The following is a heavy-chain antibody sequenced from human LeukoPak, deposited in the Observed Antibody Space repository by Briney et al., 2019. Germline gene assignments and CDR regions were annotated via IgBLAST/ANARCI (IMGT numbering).Heavy chain of an antibody. D-gene: IGHD3-22*01. CDR3: AGDYDSSGYYSN. Sequence: ASVKVSCKASGGTFSSYAISWVRQAPGQGLEWMGGIITIFGTANYAQKFQGRVTITADESTSTAYMELSSLRSEDTAVYYCAGDYDSSGYYSNWGQGTLVTVSS. CDR2: IITIFGTA. CDR1: GGTFSSYA. V-gene: IGHV1-69*13. J-gene: IGHJ4*02.